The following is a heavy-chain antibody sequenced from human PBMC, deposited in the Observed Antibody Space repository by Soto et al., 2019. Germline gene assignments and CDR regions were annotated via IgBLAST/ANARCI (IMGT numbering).Heavy chain of an antibody. D-gene: IGHD3-3*01. CDR2: IKQDGSEK. V-gene: IGHV3-7*05. Sequence: GGSLRLSCAASGFNFSSYWMSWVRQAPGKGPEWVANIKQDGSEKYYVDSVKGRFTISRDNAKNSLYLQMNSLRAEDTAVYYCARSSIFGSSDYYYYGMDVWGQGTTVTVSS. J-gene: IGHJ6*02. CDR3: ARSSIFGSSDYYYYGMDV. CDR1: GFNFSSYW.